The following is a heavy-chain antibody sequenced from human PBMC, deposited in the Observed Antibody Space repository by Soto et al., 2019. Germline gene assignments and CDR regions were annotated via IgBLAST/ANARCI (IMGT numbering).Heavy chain of an antibody. CDR3: ATQDYYASGQPHYSYDAMDV. Sequence: QPQLQESGPGLVKPSETLSLTCTVSGASISSSSDFYWGWIRQTPGQGLEWIGSAYFSGKTCYNPSLDSRVPISLDTSNNQFSLRPHSVTATDSPVYYCATQDYYASGQPHYSYDAMDVWGQGTTVTLSS. D-gene: IGHD3-10*01. CDR1: GASISSSSDFY. V-gene: IGHV4-39*01. J-gene: IGHJ6*02. CDR2: AYFSGKT.